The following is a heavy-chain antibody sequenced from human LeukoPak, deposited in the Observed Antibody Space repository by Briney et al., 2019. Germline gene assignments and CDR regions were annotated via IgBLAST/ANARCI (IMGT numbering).Heavy chain of an antibody. CDR3: ARDQGSSSWYNPTFDY. J-gene: IGHJ4*02. V-gene: IGHV1-2*02. CDR2: SNPNSGGT. D-gene: IGHD6-13*01. Sequence: ASVKVSCKASGYTFTGDDMHWVRHAPAQGLGWMGWSNPNSGGTNYAQKFQGRVTMTRDTTTSTAYMEMSRLGSDDTAVYYCARDQGSSSWYNPTFDYWGQGTLVTVSS. CDR1: GYTFTGDD.